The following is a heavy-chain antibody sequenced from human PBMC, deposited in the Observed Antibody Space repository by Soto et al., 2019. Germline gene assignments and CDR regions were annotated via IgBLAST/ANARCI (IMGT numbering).Heavy chain of an antibody. Sequence: GGSLRLSCAASGFTVSSNYMSWVRQAPGKGLEWVSVIYSGGSTYYADSVKGRFTISRDNSENTLYLQMNSLRVEDTAVYYCASGPSIRFDYWGQGTLVTVSS. CDR3: ASGPSIRFDY. CDR2: IYSGGST. CDR1: GFTVSSNY. V-gene: IGHV3-66*01. J-gene: IGHJ4*02.